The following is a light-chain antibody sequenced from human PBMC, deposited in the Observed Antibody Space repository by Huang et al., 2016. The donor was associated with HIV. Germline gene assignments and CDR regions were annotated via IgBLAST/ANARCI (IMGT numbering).Light chain of an antibody. Sequence: EIVLTQSPATLSLSPGARAPLSCRASQSVRGSLAWYQRKPGQAPSLLIYEASNRATGIPARFSGSGSGTDFTLTISSLEPEDFAVYYCQQRSNWPPTLTFGGGTKVEIK. CDR3: QQRSNWPPTLT. V-gene: IGKV3-11*01. CDR2: EAS. J-gene: IGKJ4*01. CDR1: QSVRGS.